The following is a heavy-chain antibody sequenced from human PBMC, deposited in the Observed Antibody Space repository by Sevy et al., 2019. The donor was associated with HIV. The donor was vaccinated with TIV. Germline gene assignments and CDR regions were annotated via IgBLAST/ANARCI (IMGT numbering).Heavy chain of an antibody. CDR1: GGSISSFY. J-gene: IGHJ6*02. V-gene: IGHV4-59*01. CDR3: ARAGGSTDWGMDV. D-gene: IGHD6-19*01. Sequence: SETLSLTCTVSGGSISSFYWSWIRQPPGKGLEYIGYIYDSETTNYNPSLKSRVTISVDTSKNQFSLKLSSVTAAYTAVYYCARAGGSTDWGMDVWGQGTTVTVSS. CDR2: IYDSETT.